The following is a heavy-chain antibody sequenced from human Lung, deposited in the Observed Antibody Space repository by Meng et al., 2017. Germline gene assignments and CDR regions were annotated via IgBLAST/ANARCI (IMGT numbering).Heavy chain of an antibody. D-gene: IGHD2-2*01. CDR2: INHSGST. CDR3: ARGLGEAVVPRTMFDY. CDR1: GGAFSDYY. V-gene: IGHV4-34*01. J-gene: IGHJ4*02. Sequence: QQWGVGTLKPSETLSLTCVVPGGAFSDYYWSWIRQPPGKGLEWIGEINHSGSTNYNPSLESRVTISVDKSKNQFSLKLSSVTAADTAVYYCARGLGEAVVPRTMFDYWGQGTLVTVSS.